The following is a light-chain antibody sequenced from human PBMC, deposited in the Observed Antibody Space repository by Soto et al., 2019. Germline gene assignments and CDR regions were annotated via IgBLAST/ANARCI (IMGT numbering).Light chain of an antibody. Sequence: QSVLTQPPSVSAAPGQKVTISCSGSYSNIGDNYVSWYRQVPGTTPKLLIYDNNKRASRIPDRFSGSKSATSATLGITGLQTGDEADYDCAVWDSSLSAVVFGGGTKVTVL. CDR2: DNN. CDR1: YSNIGDNY. V-gene: IGLV1-51*01. CDR3: AVWDSSLSAVV. J-gene: IGLJ2*01.